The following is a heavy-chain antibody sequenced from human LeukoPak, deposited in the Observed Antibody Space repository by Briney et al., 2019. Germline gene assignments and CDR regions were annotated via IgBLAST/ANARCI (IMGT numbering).Heavy chain of an antibody. CDR1: GYTFTGHY. V-gene: IGHV1-2*02. CDR3: ASTYGSGSPLDPYGDAFDI. Sequence: ASVKVSCKASGYTFTGHYIHWVRQAPGQGLEWMGWVNPNSGDSNYAEKFLGRVTMTRDTPISTAYMELSRLRSDDTAVYYCASTYGSGSPLDPYGDAFDIWGQGTMVTVSS. D-gene: IGHD3-10*01. CDR2: VNPNSGDS. J-gene: IGHJ3*02.